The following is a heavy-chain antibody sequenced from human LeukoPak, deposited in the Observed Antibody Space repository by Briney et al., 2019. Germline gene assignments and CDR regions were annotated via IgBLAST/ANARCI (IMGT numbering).Heavy chain of an antibody. D-gene: IGHD6-13*01. CDR1: GGSISSYY. V-gene: IGHV4-4*07. Sequence: PSETLSLTCTVSGGSISSYYWSWIRQPAGKGLEWIGRIYTSGSTNYNPSLKSRVTISVDTSKNQFSLKLSSVTAADTAVYYCARLRAAAGTGLLSYYYYYGMDVWGQGTTVTVSS. CDR2: IYTSGST. CDR3: ARLRAAAGTGLLSYYYYYGMDV. J-gene: IGHJ6*02.